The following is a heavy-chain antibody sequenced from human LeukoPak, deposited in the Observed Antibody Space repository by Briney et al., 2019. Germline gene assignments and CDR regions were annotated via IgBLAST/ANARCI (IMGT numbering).Heavy chain of an antibody. J-gene: IGHJ4*02. CDR2: ISSSSSYI. V-gene: IGHV3-21*01. CDR1: GFTFSSYA. D-gene: IGHD3-22*01. CDR3: ARFDSSTSHFDY. Sequence: GGSLRLSCAASGFTFSSYAMNWVRQAPGKGLEWVSSISSSSSYIYYADSVKGRFTISRDNAKNSLYLQMNSLRAEDTAVYYCARFDSSTSHFDYWGQGTLVTVSS.